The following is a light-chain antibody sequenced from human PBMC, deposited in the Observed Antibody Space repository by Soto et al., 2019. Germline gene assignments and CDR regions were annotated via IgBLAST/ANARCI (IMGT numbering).Light chain of an antibody. CDR3: QQRSNLPWT. CDR1: QSVGSY. V-gene: IGKV3-11*01. Sequence: EIVLTQSPATLSLSPGERATLSCRASQSVGSYLAWYQQKPGQAPRLLIYDASNRATGIPARFSGSGSGTDFTLTISSLEPEDFAVYYCQQRSNLPWTFGQGTKLYSK. CDR2: DAS. J-gene: IGKJ1*01.